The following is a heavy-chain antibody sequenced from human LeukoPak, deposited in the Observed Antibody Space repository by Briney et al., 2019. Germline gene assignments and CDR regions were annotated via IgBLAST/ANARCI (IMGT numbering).Heavy chain of an antibody. D-gene: IGHD6-19*01. Sequence: GGSLRLSCAASGFTFSSYDMHWVRQATGKGLEWVSAIGTAGDTYYPGSVKGRFTISRENAKNSLYLQMNSLRAGDTAVYYCARDWGAGYSSGGFDYWGQGTLVTVSS. J-gene: IGHJ4*02. CDR1: GFTFSSYD. V-gene: IGHV3-13*01. CDR3: ARDWGAGYSSGGFDY. CDR2: IGTAGDT.